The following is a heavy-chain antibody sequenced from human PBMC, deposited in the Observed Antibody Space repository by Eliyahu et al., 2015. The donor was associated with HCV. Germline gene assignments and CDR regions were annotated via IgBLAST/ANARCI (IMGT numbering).Heavy chain of an antibody. J-gene: IGHJ4*02. Sequence: QVQLVESGGGLVKPGGSLXXSCAXSGFTFSXYYMTWIRQAPGKGLEWISYISNGGSYTNYADSVKGRFTISRGNAENSLYLQMNSLSAEDTAVYYCARGRYVSTYWGQGTLVTVSS. CDR1: GFTFSXYY. V-gene: IGHV3-11*06. CDR3: ARGRYVSTY. D-gene: IGHD3-16*01. CDR2: ISNGGSYT.